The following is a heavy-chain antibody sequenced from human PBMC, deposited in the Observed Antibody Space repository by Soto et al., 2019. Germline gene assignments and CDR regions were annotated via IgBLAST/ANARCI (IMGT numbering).Heavy chain of an antibody. CDR3: ARGQNRSSGWYFQH. J-gene: IGHJ1*01. CDR2: IYYSGST. D-gene: IGHD6-19*01. CDR1: GGSISSGGYY. V-gene: IGHV4-31*03. Sequence: QVQLQESGPGLVKPSQTLSLTCTVSGGSISSGGYYWSWIRQHPGKGLEWIGYIYYSGSTYYNPSLKSRVTISVDTSKNQLSLKLSSVTAADTAVYYCARGQNRSSGWYFQHWGQGTLVTVSS.